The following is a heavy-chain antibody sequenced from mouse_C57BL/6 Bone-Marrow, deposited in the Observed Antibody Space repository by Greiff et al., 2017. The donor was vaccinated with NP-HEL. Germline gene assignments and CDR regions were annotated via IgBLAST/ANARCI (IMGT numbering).Heavy chain of an antibody. Sequence: EVQRVESGGGLVQPGESLKLSCESNAYEFPSHDMSWVRKTPEKRLELVAAITSDGGSTYYPDTMEGRFIISRDNTKKTLYLQTSSLRSEDTALYYCTSYYSNYVAYWGQGTSVTVSS. CDR1: AYEFPSHD. D-gene: IGHD2-5*01. CDR2: ITSDGGST. J-gene: IGHJ4*01. CDR3: TSYYSNYVAY. V-gene: IGHV5-2*01.